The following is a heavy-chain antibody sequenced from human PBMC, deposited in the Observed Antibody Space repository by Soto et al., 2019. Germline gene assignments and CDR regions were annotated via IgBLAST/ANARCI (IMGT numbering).Heavy chain of an antibody. J-gene: IGHJ6*02. CDR1: GFTFSSYW. Sequence: EVQLVESGGGLVQPGGSLRLSCAASGFTFSSYWMHWVRQAPGKGLVWVSRINSDGSSTSYADSVKGRFTISRDNAKNTLYLQMNSLRAEDTAVYYCAREEAYYDFWSGYLPSYYYYYGMDVWGQGTTVTVSS. CDR3: AREEAYYDFWSGYLPSYYYYYGMDV. CDR2: INSDGSST. V-gene: IGHV3-74*01. D-gene: IGHD3-3*01.